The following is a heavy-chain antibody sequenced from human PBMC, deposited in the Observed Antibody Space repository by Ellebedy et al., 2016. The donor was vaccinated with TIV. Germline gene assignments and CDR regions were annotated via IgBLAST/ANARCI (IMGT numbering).Heavy chain of an antibody. CDR2: ISAYNGNT. D-gene: IGHD2-15*01. CDR1: GYTFTSYG. V-gene: IGHV1-18*01. Sequence: ASVKVSCKASGYTFTSYGISWVRQAPGQGLEWMGWISAYNGNTNYAQKLQGRVTMTTDTSTSTAYMELRSLRSDDTAVYYCARDHASPPKYCSGGSCSTGGYYYYGMDVWGQGTTVTVSS. J-gene: IGHJ6*02. CDR3: ARDHASPPKYCSGGSCSTGGYYYYGMDV.